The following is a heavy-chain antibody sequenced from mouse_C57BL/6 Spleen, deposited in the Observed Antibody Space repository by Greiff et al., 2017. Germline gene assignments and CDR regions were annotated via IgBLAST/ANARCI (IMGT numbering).Heavy chain of an antibody. CDR3: TRGSFTTEYYYAMDY. V-gene: IGHV1-15*01. Sequence: QVQLKESGAELVRPGASVTLSCKASGYTFTDYEMHWVKQTPVHGLEWIGAIDPETGGTAYNQKFKGKAILTADKSSSTAYMELRSLTSEDSAVYYGTRGSFTTEYYYAMDYWGQGTSVTVSS. CDR2: IDPETGGT. J-gene: IGHJ4*01. D-gene: IGHD1-1*01. CDR1: GYTFTDYE.